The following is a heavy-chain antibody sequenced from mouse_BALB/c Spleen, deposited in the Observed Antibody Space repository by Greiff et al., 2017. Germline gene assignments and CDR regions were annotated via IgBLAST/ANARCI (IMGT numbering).Heavy chain of an antibody. V-gene: IGHV1S81*02. J-gene: IGHJ3*01. CDR1: GYTFTSYY. CDR2: INPSNGGT. D-gene: IGHD2-14*01. CDR3: TRSHYRYDGSWFAY. Sequence: QVHVKQSGAELVKPGASVKLSCKASGYTFTSYYMYWVKQRPGQGLEWIGEINPSNGGTNFNEKFKSKATLTVDKSSSTAYMQLSSLTSEDSAVYYCTRSHYRYDGSWFAYWGQGTLVTVSA.